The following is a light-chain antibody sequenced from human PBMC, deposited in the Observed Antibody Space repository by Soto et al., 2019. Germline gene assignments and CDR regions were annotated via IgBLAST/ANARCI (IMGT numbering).Light chain of an antibody. J-gene: IGKJ1*01. CDR1: QGIRND. Sequence: AIQMTQSPSSLSASAGDRVTITCRASQGIRNDLGWYQQKPGKAPKLLIYAASSLQSGVPSRFSGRGSGTDFTLTISSLQPEDFATYYCLQDYNYPWTFGQGTKVEIK. V-gene: IGKV1-6*01. CDR3: LQDYNYPWT. CDR2: AAS.